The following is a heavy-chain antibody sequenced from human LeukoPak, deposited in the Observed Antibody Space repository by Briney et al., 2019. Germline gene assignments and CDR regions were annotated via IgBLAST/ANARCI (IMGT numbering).Heavy chain of an antibody. D-gene: IGHD6-13*01. CDR2: ISGSGGST. Sequence: GGSLRPSCAASGFTFSSYAMSWVRQAPGKGLEWVSAISGSGGSTYYADSVKGRFTISRDNSKNTLYLQMNSLRAEDTAVYYCAKVVKAAAGSYSDYWGQGTLVTVSS. V-gene: IGHV3-23*01. CDR1: GFTFSSYA. CDR3: AKVVKAAAGSYSDY. J-gene: IGHJ4*02.